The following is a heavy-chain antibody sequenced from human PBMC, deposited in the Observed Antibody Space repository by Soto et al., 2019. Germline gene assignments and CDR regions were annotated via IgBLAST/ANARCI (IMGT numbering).Heavy chain of an antibody. Sequence: GGSVRLSCAASGFTFSSYWMHWVRQAPGKGLVWVSRINSDGSGTSYADSVKGRFTISRDNAKNTLYLQMNSLRAEETAVYYCAREADILNWFDPWGQGTLVTVSS. D-gene: IGHD3-9*01. V-gene: IGHV3-74*01. J-gene: IGHJ5*02. CDR2: INSDGSGT. CDR1: GFTFSSYW. CDR3: AREADILNWFDP.